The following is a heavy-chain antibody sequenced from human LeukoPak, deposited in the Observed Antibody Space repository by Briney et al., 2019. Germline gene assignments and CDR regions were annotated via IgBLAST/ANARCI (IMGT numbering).Heavy chain of an antibody. CDR1: GGSINSYY. J-gene: IGHJ4*02. CDR2: IYYTGAT. Sequence: SETLSLTCTVSGGSINSYYWSWIRQPPGKGLEWIGYIYYTGATYYNPSPKSRVTISLDTSKNQFSLKLSSVTAADAAVYYCARAGYSYGTGYYFDYWGQGALVTVSS. CDR3: ARAGYSYGTGYYFDY. D-gene: IGHD5-18*01. V-gene: IGHV4-59*01.